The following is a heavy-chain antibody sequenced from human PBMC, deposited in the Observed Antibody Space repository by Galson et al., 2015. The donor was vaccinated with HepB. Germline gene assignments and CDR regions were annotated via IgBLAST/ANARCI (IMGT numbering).Heavy chain of an antibody. CDR2: ISYDGSNK. D-gene: IGHD3-22*01. Sequence: SLRLSCAASGFTFSSYGMHWVRQAPGKGLEWVAVISYDGSNKYYADSVKGRFTISRDNSKNTLYLQMNSLRAEDTAVYYCAKDHYYDSSGYPTDVWGQGTT. CDR1: GFTFSSYG. CDR3: AKDHYYDSSGYPTDV. J-gene: IGHJ6*02. V-gene: IGHV3-30*18.